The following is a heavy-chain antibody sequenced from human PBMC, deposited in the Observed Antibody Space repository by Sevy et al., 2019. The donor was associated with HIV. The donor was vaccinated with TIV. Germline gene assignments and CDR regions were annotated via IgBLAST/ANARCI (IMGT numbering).Heavy chain of an antibody. V-gene: IGHV1-18*01. CDR1: GYTFTSYG. CDR3: ARAVVVPAAIRGDWFDP. J-gene: IGHJ5*02. CDR2: ISAYNGNT. Sequence: GPSVKVSCKASGYTFTSYGISWVRQAPGQGLEWMGWISAYNGNTNYAQKLQGRVTMTTDTSTSTAYMELRSLRSDDTAVYYCARAVVVPAAIRGDWFDPWGQGTLVTVSS. D-gene: IGHD2-2*02.